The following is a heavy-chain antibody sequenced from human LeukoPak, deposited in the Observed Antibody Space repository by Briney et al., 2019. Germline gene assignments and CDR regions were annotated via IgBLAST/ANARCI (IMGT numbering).Heavy chain of an antibody. CDR1: GGSISSYY. CDR2: IYYSGST. D-gene: IGHD2-15*01. V-gene: IGHV4-59*01. J-gene: IGHJ6*03. CDR3: ARAWYYYYYYMDV. Sequence: SETLSLTCTVSGGSISSYYWSWIRQPPGKGLEWIGFIYYSGSTNYNPSLKSRVTISVDTSENQFSLKLSSVSAADTAVYYCARAWYYYYYYMDVWGKGTTVTVSS.